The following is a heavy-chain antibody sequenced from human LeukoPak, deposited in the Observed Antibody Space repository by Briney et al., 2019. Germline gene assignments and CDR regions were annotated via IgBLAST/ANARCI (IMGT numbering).Heavy chain of an antibody. Sequence: SETLSLTCTVSGVSISSYYWSWIRQPAGKGLEWIGRIYTSGSTNYNPSLKSRVTMSVDTSKNQFSLKLSSVTAADTDVYYCARITDRTIFGEIMHGFDVWGQGTPVTVSS. D-gene: IGHD3-3*01. CDR1: GVSISSYY. CDR2: IYTSGST. V-gene: IGHV4-4*07. CDR3: ARITDRTIFGEIMHGFDV. J-gene: IGHJ3*01.